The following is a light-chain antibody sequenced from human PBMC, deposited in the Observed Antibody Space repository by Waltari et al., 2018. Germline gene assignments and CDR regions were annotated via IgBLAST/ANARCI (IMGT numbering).Light chain of an antibody. CDR2: GAS. CDR3: QQYGPSPPYT. Sequence: EIVLTQSPGTLSLSPGERATLFCRASQSVSSNYLAWYQQRPGPPPRLLIYGASSRATGIPDRFSGSGSGTDFTLTISRLEPEDFAMYYCQQYGPSPPYTFGQGTKLEIK. J-gene: IGKJ2*01. V-gene: IGKV3-20*01. CDR1: QSVSSNY.